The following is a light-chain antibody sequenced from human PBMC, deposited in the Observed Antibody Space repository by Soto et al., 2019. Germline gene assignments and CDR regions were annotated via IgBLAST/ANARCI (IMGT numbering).Light chain of an antibody. V-gene: IGKV1-6*01. CDR3: QQNYSPPPIT. J-gene: IGKJ5*01. Sequence: AIQMTQSPSSLSGAVGDRFTISGRASQGIGNALGWYQQKPGKAPKLLIYATSSLHSGVPSRFSGSGFGTDFTLTISSLQTEDFATYYCQQNYSPPPITFGQGTRLEIK. CDR1: QGIGNA. CDR2: ATS.